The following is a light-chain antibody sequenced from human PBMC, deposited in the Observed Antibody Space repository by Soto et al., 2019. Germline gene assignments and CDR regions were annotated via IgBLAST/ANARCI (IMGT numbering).Light chain of an antibody. V-gene: IGKV3-15*01. J-gene: IGKJ1*01. CDR2: GAS. Sequence: EIVMTQSPATLSVSPGERATLSCRASQSVSRNLAWHQQKPGQAPRLLIYGASTRATGIPARFSGSGSGTEFTLTISSLQSEDFAVYYCQKYNHWPGTFGQGTKVEIK. CDR1: QSVSRN. CDR3: QKYNHWPGT.